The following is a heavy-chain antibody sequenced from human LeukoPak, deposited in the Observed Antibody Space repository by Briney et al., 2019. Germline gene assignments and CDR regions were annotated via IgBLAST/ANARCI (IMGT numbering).Heavy chain of an antibody. V-gene: IGHV1-8*03. CDR1: GYTFTSYD. J-gene: IGHJ5*02. Sequence: GASVKVSCKASGYTFTSYDINWVRQAPGQGLEWMGWMNPNSGNTGYAQKFQGRVTITRNTSISTAYMELSSLRSEDTAVYYCARENMVRGVISGGNWFDPWGQGTLVTVSS. CDR3: ARENMVRGVISGGNWFDP. D-gene: IGHD3-10*01. CDR2: MNPNSGNT.